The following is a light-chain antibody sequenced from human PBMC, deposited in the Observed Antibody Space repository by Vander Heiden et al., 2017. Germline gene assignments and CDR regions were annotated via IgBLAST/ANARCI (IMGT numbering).Light chain of an antibody. CDR3: QQYYTFPPS. J-gene: IGKJ3*01. V-gene: IGKV1D-8*01. CDR1: QGIGSF. CDR2: GAS. Sequence: WMTQSPSFLSASAGDSVTISCRLSQGIGSFLAWYQQKPGKAPQLLISGASSLQSGAPSRFTGSGSWTDFTLTITPLQSEDSAIYHCQQYYTFPPSFGPGTKVDVK.